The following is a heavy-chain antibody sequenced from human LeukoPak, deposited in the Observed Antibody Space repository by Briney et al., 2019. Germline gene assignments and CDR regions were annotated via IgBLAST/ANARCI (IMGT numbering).Heavy chain of an antibody. Sequence: GGSLRLSCAASGFTFSGYAMNWVRQAPGKGLEWVSAIDNSGAVTYYADSVKGRFTISRDNSKNTLYLQMSSLRVEDTAIYYCAIVATVTANFNYWGQGTLLTVSS. V-gene: IGHV3-23*01. CDR1: GFTFSGYA. CDR2: IDNSGAVT. J-gene: IGHJ4*02. D-gene: IGHD5-24*01. CDR3: AIVATVTANFNY.